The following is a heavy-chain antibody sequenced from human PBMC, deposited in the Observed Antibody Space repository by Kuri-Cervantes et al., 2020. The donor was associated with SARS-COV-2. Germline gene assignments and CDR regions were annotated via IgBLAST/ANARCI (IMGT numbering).Heavy chain of an antibody. V-gene: IGHV1-3*01. CDR3: AKGSYYDSSGSNYYYYGMDV. Sequence: ASVKVSCKASGYTFTSYAMHWVRQAPGQRLEWMGWINAGNGNTKYSQKFQGRVTITRDTSASTAYMELSSLRSEDTAVHYCAKGSYYDSSGSNYYYYGMDVWGQGTTVTVSS. CDR1: GYTFTSYA. CDR2: INAGNGNT. D-gene: IGHD3-22*01. J-gene: IGHJ6*02.